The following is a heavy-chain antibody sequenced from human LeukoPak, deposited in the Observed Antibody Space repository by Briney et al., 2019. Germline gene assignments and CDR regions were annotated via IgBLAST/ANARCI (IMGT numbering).Heavy chain of an antibody. J-gene: IGHJ4*02. CDR3: ARGGGYSSGWYHQPFDY. V-gene: IGHV3-48*03. D-gene: IGHD6-19*01. Sequence: PGGSLRLSCAASGFTFSSYEMNWVRQAPGKGLQWVSYISSSGSTIYYAGSVKGRFTISRDNAKNSLYLQMNSLRAEDTAVCYCARGGGYSSGWYHQPFDYWGQGTLVTVSS. CDR1: GFTFSSYE. CDR2: ISSSGSTI.